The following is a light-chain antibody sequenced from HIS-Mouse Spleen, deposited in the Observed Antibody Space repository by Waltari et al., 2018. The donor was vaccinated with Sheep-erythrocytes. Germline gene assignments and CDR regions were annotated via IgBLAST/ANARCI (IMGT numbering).Light chain of an antibody. CDR1: SSNIGSNY. CDR2: RNN. Sequence: QSVLTQPPSASGTPGQRVTISCSGSSSNIGSNYVYWYQQLPGTAHKLLIYRNNQRPSGVPDRFSGSKSGTSASLAISGLRSEDEADYYCAAWDDSLSAHVFGTGTKVTVL. J-gene: IGLJ1*01. V-gene: IGLV1-47*01. CDR3: AAWDDSLSAHV.